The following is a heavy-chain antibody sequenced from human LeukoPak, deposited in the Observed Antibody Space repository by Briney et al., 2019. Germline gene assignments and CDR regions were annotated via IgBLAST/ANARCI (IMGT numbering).Heavy chain of an antibody. J-gene: IGHJ6*03. CDR3: AXQNDYVWGSYRKKGYYYYMDV. V-gene: IGHV4-39*01. CDR2: XXXXXXP. Sequence: SETLSLTCTVSGGSISSSSYXXXXXXXXXXXXXXXXGXXXXXXXPYXXPSPKSRVXXSVDTSKNQFSLKLSSVTAADTAVYYCAXQNDYVWGSYRKKGYYYYMDVWGKGTTVTVSS. CDR1: GGSISSSSYX. D-gene: IGHD3-16*02.